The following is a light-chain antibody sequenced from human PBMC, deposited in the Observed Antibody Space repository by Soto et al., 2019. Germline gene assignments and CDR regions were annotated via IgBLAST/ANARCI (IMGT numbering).Light chain of an antibody. J-gene: IGLJ2*01. CDR3: AAWDDTLSGFV. Sequence: QSVLTQPPSASGTPGQTVTISCSGRNSNIGSNYVYWYQQLPGTAPRLLMYRADQRPSGVPDRFSGSKSGTSASLAISGLRSEDEADYYCAAWDDTLSGFVFGGGTKLTVL. V-gene: IGLV1-47*01. CDR1: NSNIGSNY. CDR2: RAD.